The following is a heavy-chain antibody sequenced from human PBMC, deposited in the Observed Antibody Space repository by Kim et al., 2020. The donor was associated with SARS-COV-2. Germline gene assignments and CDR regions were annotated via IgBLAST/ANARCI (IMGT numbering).Heavy chain of an antibody. CDR1: GFTFDDYA. J-gene: IGHJ6*02. D-gene: IGHD6-19*01. Sequence: GGSLRLSCAASGFTFDDYAMHWVRQAPGKGLEWVSLISWDGGSTYYADSVKGRFTISRDNSKNSLYLQMNSLRAEDTALYYCAKEVTAVNYYYGMDVWGQGTTVTVSS. CDR3: AKEVTAVNYYYGMDV. V-gene: IGHV3-43D*03. CDR2: ISWDGGST.